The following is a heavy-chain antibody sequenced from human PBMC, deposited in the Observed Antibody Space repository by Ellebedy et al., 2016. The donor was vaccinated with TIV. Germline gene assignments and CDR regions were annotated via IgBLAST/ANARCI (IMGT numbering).Heavy chain of an antibody. V-gene: IGHV3-23*01. CDR3: AKGRGGGSDTSAPRYYFDY. D-gene: IGHD3-22*01. CDR2: ISSTGSRT. CDR1: GFTFSSYA. Sequence: PGGSLRLSCAASGFTFSSYAMSWVRQAPGKGLAWVSTISSTGSRTYYADSVAGRFIISRDNSKKTLYLQMNSLRAEDTAVYYCAKGRGGGSDTSAPRYYFDYWGLGTLVTVSS. J-gene: IGHJ4*02.